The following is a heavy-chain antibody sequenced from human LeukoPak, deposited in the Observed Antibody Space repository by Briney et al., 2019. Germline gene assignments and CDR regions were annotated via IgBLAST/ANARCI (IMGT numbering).Heavy chain of an antibody. J-gene: IGHJ4*02. CDR1: GFTFTGYA. V-gene: IGHV3-23*01. Sequence: PGGSLRLSCAASGFTFTGYAMTWVRQTPGKGLGWVLTVSGSGITRWYADSVKGRFTIARDNSKNTLFLQMDSLRAEDTAVYYCANSPSSSWTFDYWGRGTLVTVSS. CDR3: ANSPSSSWTFDY. CDR2: VSGSGITR. D-gene: IGHD6-13*01.